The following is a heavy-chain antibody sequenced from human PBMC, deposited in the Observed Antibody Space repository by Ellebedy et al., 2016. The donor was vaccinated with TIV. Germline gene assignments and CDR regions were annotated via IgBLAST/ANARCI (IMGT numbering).Heavy chain of an antibody. CDR2: IYSNGDT. CDR3: ARNVPHP. CDR1: GLTFSSHA. V-gene: IGHV3-66*01. D-gene: IGHD3-10*02. J-gene: IGHJ5*02. Sequence: PGGSLRLSCAASGLTFSSHAMSWVRQAPGKGLEWVSLIYSNGDTRYADSVKGRFTISRDNSKNTLHLQMNSLRAEDTAVYYCARNVPHPWGQGTLVTVAS.